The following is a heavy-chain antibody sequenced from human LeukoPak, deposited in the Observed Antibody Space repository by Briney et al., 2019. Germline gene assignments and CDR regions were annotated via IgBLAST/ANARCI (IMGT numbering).Heavy chain of an antibody. Sequence: GGSLRLSCAASGFTFSSYDIHWGRQAPGKGLGWVAFIRYDGSNKYYADSVRGRFTISRDNSKNTLYLHMNSLRAEDTAVYFCAKGSKAVLFTRDHYMDVWGKGTTVTISS. CDR1: GFTFSSYD. D-gene: IGHD6-19*01. J-gene: IGHJ6*03. V-gene: IGHV3-30*02. CDR2: IRYDGSNK. CDR3: AKGSKAVLFTRDHYMDV.